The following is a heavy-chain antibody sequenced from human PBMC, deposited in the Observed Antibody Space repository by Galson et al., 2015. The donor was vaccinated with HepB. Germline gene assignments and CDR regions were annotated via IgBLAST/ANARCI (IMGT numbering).Heavy chain of an antibody. CDR3: AKTVYYGSGSYGLFDY. Sequence: SLRLSCAASGFTFSSYGMHWVRQAPGKGLEWVAVISYDGSNKYYADSVKGRFTISRDNSKNTLYLRMNSLRAEDTAVYYCAKTVYYGSGSYGLFDYWGQGTLVTVSS. V-gene: IGHV3-30*18. CDR2: ISYDGSNK. D-gene: IGHD3-10*01. CDR1: GFTFSSYG. J-gene: IGHJ4*02.